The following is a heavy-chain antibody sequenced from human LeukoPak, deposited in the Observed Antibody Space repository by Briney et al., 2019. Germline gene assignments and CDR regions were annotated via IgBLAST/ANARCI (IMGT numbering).Heavy chain of an antibody. CDR3: AKDDAWGRFYH. D-gene: IGHD3-16*01. J-gene: IGHJ1*01. CDR2: SSIGGRT. CDR1: GFTFSSHG. V-gene: IGHV3-23*01. Sequence: HSGGTLRLSCAASGFTFSSHGMNWVRQAPGKGLEWVSGSSIGGRTYYADSVKGRFTVTRDNSRNTLHLQMNSLRVEDTGVYYCAKDDAWGRFYHWGQGTLVTVSS.